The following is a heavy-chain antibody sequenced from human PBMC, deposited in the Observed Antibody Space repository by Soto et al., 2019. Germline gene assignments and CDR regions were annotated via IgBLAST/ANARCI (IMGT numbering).Heavy chain of an antibody. V-gene: IGHV4-39*01. J-gene: IGHJ4*02. CDR1: GGSISSSSYY. CDR3: ARRGILTGYSYYFDY. Sequence: PSETLSLTCTVSGGSISSSSYYWGWIRQPPGEGLEWIGSIYYSGSTYYNPSLKSRVTISVDTSKNQSSLELSSMTAADTAVSYCARRGILTGYSYYFDYCGQGTLVTDPS. D-gene: IGHD3-9*01. CDR2: IYYSGST.